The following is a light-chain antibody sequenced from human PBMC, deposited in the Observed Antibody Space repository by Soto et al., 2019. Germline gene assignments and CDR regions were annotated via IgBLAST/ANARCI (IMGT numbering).Light chain of an antibody. CDR3: QSYDSSFSAWV. V-gene: IGLV1-40*01. CDR2: GSY. J-gene: IGLJ1*01. Sequence: QSVLTQPPSVSGAPGQRVTISCTGSSSNIGAGSDVHWYQQVPGTAPKLLVYGSYNRPSGVPDRFSGSKSGTSASLAITGLQAEDEADFYCQSYDSSFSAWVFGTGTKFAVL. CDR1: SSNIGAGSD.